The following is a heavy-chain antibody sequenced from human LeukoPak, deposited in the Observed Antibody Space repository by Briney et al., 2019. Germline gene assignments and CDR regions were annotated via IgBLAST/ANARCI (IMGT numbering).Heavy chain of an antibody. CDR1: GYTFTSYY. D-gene: IGHD1-26*01. CDR3: ARPGLYSGSYYVAFDY. J-gene: IGHJ4*02. V-gene: IGHV1-46*01. Sequence: ASVKVSCKASGYTFTSYYMHWVRQAPGQGLEWMGIINPSGGSTSYAQKFQGRVTMTRDMSTSTVYMELSSLRSDDTAVYYCARPGLYSGSYYVAFDYWGQGTLVTVSS. CDR2: INPSGGST.